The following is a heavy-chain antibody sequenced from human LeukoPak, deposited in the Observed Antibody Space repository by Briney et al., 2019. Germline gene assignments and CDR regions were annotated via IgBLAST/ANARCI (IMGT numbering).Heavy chain of an antibody. V-gene: IGHV1-18*01. CDR1: GYSFTSYG. CDR2: ISTYNGNT. CDR3: ARALVGKQYGDYAIDWFDP. Sequence: GASVKVSCKASGYSFTSYGISWVRQAPGQGLEWMGYISTYNGNTNYAQKLQGRVTMTTDTSTSTAYMDLRSLRSDDTAVYYCARALVGKQYGDYAIDWFDPWGQGTLVTVSS. J-gene: IGHJ5*02. D-gene: IGHD4-17*01.